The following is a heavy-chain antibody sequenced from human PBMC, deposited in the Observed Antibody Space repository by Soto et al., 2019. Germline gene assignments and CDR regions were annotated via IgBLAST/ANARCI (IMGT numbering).Heavy chain of an antibody. CDR2: IIPIFGTA. D-gene: IGHD3-22*01. V-gene: IGHV1-69*13. CDR3: ARDPVYYYDRSGPTRYYYYYGMDV. Sequence: ASVKVSCKASGGTFSSYAISWVRQAPGQGLEWMGGIIPIFGTANYAQKFQGRVTITADESTSTAYMELSSLRSEDTAVYYCARDPVYYYDRSGPTRYYYYYGMDVWGQGTTVTVSS. J-gene: IGHJ6*02. CDR1: GGTFSSYA.